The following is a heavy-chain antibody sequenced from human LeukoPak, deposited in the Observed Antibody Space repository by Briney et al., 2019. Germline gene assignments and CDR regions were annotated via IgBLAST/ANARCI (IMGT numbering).Heavy chain of an antibody. CDR3: ARGYSGSYYLSY. CDR1: GVSVSSGSYY. Sequence: PSETLSLTCTVSGVSVSSGSYYWSWIRQPPGKELEWIGYIYYSGSTNYNPSLKSRVTISVDTSKNQFSLKLSSVTAADTAVYYCARGYSGSYYLSYWGQGTLVTVSS. CDR2: IYYSGST. J-gene: IGHJ4*02. D-gene: IGHD1-26*01. V-gene: IGHV4-61*01.